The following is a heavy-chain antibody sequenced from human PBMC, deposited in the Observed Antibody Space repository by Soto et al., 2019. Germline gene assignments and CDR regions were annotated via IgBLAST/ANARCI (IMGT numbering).Heavy chain of an antibody. V-gene: IGHV3-74*01. CDR3: ARGLTSGSISSRYNYYMDV. D-gene: IGHD3-10*01. J-gene: IGHJ6*03. Sequence: GGSLRLSCAASGFTFSSYWMHWVRQAPGKGLVWVSRINSDGSSTSYADSVKGRSTISRDNAKNTLYLQMNSLRAEDTALYYCARGLTSGSISSRYNYYMDVWGKGTTVTVSS. CDR1: GFTFSSYW. CDR2: INSDGSST.